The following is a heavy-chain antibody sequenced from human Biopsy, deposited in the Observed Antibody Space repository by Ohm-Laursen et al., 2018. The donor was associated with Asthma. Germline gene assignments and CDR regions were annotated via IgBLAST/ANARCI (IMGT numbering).Heavy chain of an antibody. J-gene: IGHJ4*02. CDR1: GFAVSRDH. CDR2: IYSGGTP. CDR3: ARGDSSNWSHYYFDY. Sequence: SLRLSCAASGFAVSRDHMFWVRQAPGKGLEWVPVIYSGGTPHTADSVRGRFTISRDYSKNTLYLQMHSLRAEDTAVYYCARGDSSNWSHYYFDYWGQGTLVTVSS. D-gene: IGHD3-22*01. V-gene: IGHV3-53*01.